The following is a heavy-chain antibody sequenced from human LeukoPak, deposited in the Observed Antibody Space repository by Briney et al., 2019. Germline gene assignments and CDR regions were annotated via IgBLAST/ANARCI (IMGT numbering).Heavy chain of an antibody. V-gene: IGHV3-21*01. D-gene: IGHD3-3*01. CDR1: GFTFGDYS. CDR2: ISSGSSYI. CDR3: ASADYDFWSGYHY. Sequence: PGGSLRLSCAASGFTFGDYSMHWVRQAPGKGLEWVSSISSGSSYIYYTDSVRGRFTISRDNAKNSLYLQMNSLRAEDTAVYYCASADYDFWSGYHYWGQGTLVTVSS. J-gene: IGHJ4*02.